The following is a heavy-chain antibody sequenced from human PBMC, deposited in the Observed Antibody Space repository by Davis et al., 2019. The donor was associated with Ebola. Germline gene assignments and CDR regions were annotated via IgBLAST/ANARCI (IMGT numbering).Heavy chain of an antibody. CDR2: IYPGDSDT. D-gene: IGHD2-2*01. CDR1: GYSFTSYW. CDR3: ASPPAAMTIYYFDY. V-gene: IGHV5-51*01. Sequence: KVSCKGSGYSFTSYWIGWVRQMPGKGLEWMGIIYPGDSDTRYSPSFQGQVTISADKSISTAYLQWSSLKASDTAMYYCASPPAAMTIYYFDYWGQGTLVTVSS. J-gene: IGHJ4*02.